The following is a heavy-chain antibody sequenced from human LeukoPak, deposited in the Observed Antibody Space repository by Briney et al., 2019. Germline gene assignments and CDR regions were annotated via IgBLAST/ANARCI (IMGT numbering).Heavy chain of an antibody. J-gene: IGHJ4*02. Sequence: SETLSLTCTVSGGSISSSSYYWGWIRQPPGTGLEWIGSIYYSGSTYYNPSLKSRVTISVDTSKNQFSLKLSSVTAADTAVYYCARGRKVRYFDWQSANRGPDFDYWGQGILVTVSS. D-gene: IGHD3-9*01. CDR1: GGSISSSSYY. V-gene: IGHV4-39*07. CDR3: ARGRKVRYFDWQSANRGPDFDY. CDR2: IYYSGST.